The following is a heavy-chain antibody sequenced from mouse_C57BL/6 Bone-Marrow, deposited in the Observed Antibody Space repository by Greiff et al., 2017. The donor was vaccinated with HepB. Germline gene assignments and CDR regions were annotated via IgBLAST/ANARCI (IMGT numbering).Heavy chain of an antibody. CDR1: GFTFSSYT. CDR3: ARQGNWSPDY. Sequence: EVKLVESGGGLVKPGGSLKLSCAASGFTFSSYTMSWVRQTPEKRLEWVATISGGGGNTYYPDSVKGRFTISRDNAKNTLYLQMSSLRSEDTALYYCARQGNWSPDYWGQGTTLTVSS. V-gene: IGHV5-9*01. D-gene: IGHD4-1*01. CDR2: ISGGGGNT. J-gene: IGHJ2*01.